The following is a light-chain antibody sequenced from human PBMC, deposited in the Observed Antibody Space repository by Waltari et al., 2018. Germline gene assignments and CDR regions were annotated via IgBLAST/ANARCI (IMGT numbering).Light chain of an antibody. V-gene: IGKV3-20*01. J-gene: IGKJ2*01. Sequence: EIVLTQSPGTLSLSPGKRATLSCRASQSVRSSYLAWYQQKPGQAPRLLIYGASSRATGIPDRFSGSGSGTDFTLTISRLEPEDCAVYYCQQYGSSPTFGQGTKLEIK. CDR1: QSVRSSY. CDR3: QQYGSSPT. CDR2: GAS.